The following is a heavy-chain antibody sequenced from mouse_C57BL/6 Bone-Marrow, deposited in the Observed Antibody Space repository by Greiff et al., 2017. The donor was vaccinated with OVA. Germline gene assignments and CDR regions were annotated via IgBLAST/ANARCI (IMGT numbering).Heavy chain of an antibody. CDR1: GYSITSGYY. D-gene: IGHD4-1*01. J-gene: IGHJ3*01. CDR3: ARGTGRAFAY. CDR2: ISYDGSN. Sequence: DVQLVESGPGLVKPSQSLSLTCSVTGYSITSGYYWNWIRQFPGNKLEWMGYISYDGSNNYNPSLKNRISITRDTSKNQFFLKLNSVTTEDTATYYCARGTGRAFAYWGQGTLVTVSA. V-gene: IGHV3-6*01.